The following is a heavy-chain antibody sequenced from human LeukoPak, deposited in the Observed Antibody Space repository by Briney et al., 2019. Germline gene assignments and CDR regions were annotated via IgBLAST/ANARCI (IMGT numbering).Heavy chain of an antibody. CDR1: GGSIRSYQ. J-gene: IGHJ6*02. CDR2: IYYSGST. CDR3: ARNPRSGYFPHYHYYGMDV. Sequence: PSETLSLTCTVSGGSIRSYQWSWIRQPPGKGLEWIGYIYYSGSTNYNPSLKSRVTISVDTSKNQFSLKLSSVTAADTAVYYCARNPRSGYFPHYHYYGMDVWGQGTTVTVSS. V-gene: IGHV4-59*01. D-gene: IGHD3-3*01.